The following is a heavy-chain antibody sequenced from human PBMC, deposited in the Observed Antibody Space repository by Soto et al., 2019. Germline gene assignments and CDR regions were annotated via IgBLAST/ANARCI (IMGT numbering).Heavy chain of an antibody. V-gene: IGHV3-66*01. CDR3: ARDIVLKESADNEDAYDI. J-gene: IGHJ3*02. CDR2: IYSDGST. CDR1: GFTVSSRF. D-gene: IGHD2-8*01. Sequence: EVHMVESGGDLVQPGGSLRLSCAATGFTVSSRFMSWVRQAPGKGLEWMSVIYSDGSTYYADSVRGRFIISRDSSKNTLYIQMNSLRAEDTAVYYCARDIVLKESADNEDAYDIWVQGTMVTVSS.